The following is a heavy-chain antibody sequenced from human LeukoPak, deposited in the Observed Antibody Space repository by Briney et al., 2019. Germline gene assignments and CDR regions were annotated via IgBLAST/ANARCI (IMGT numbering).Heavy chain of an antibody. CDR2: IYYSGST. J-gene: IGHJ4*02. V-gene: IGHV4-61*08. Sequence: PSETLSLTCTVSGGSVSSRGYYWSWLRQSPGKGLERIGYIYYSGSTNYNPSLKSRVTISVDTSKNQFSLKLSSVTAADTAVYYCARNGQQLVKVDYWGQGTLVTVSS. CDR1: GGSVSSRGYY. D-gene: IGHD6-13*01. CDR3: ARNGQQLVKVDY.